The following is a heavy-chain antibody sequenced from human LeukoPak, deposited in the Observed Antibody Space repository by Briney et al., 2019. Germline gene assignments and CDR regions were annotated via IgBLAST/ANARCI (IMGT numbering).Heavy chain of an antibody. CDR3: ARERPPGDSTSWYRAGYFDF. J-gene: IGHJ4*02. CDR2: IIIIFGTV. CDR1: GGTFSSYA. Sequence: STVKVSCKSSGGTFSSYAISWVRQAPGPGLEWMGLIIIIFGTVNYAQKFQGRVTITTDESTSTAYMELSSLRSEDTAVYYCARERPPGDSTSWYRAGYFDFWGQGTLVTVSS. V-gene: IGHV1-69*05. D-gene: IGHD6-13*01.